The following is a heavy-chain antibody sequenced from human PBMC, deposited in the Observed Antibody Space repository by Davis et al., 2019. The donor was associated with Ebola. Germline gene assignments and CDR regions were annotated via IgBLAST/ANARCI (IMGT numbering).Heavy chain of an antibody. J-gene: IGHJ3*02. CDR2: IYPSDSDT. CDR3: ARTSGTYYPDAFDI. D-gene: IGHD1-26*01. V-gene: IGHV5-51*01. Sequence: GESLKISCKGSGYSFTSYWIGWVRQMPGKGLEWVGMIYPSDSDTRYSPSFQGHVSISADKSINTAYLQWSSLKASDTAMYYCARTSGTYYPDAFDIWGQGTMVTVSS. CDR1: GYSFTSYW.